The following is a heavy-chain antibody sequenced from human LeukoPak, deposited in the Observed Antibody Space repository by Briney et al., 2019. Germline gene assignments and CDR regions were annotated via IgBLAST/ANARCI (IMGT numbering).Heavy chain of an antibody. CDR2: IGQDGGEK. J-gene: IGHJ4*02. CDR1: GFTFSNYW. V-gene: IGHV3-7*03. CDR3: AKGSYYYGSGAQYYFDY. D-gene: IGHD3-10*01. Sequence: GGSLRLSCAASGFTFSNYWMTWVRQAPGKGLEWVANIGQDGGEKYYVDSVKGRFTISRDNPKNTLYLQMNSLRAEDTAVYYCAKGSYYYGSGAQYYFDYWGQGTLVTVSS.